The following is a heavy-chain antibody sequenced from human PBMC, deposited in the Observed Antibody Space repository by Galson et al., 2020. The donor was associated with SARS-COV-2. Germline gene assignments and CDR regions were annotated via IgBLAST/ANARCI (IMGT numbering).Heavy chain of an antibody. CDR3: ARGCSGGTCNSGYGMDV. Sequence: SETLSLTCTVSGGSISGHYYSWIPQPAGKGLEWIGRMYSSESTNYTPSLKTRVTMSVDTSKNQFSLKLNSVTAADTAVYYCARGCSGGTCNSGYGMDVWGQGTTVTVSS. CDR2: MYSSEST. CDR1: GGSISGHY. J-gene: IGHJ6*02. D-gene: IGHD2-15*01. V-gene: IGHV4-4*07.